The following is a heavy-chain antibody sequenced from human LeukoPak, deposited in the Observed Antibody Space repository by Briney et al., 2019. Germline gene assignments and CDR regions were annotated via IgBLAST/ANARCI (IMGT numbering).Heavy chain of an antibody. CDR3: ARAWIMVTSHLDF. V-gene: IGHV1-18*01. CDR2: ISAHDGNA. Sequence: ASVKVSCKASGYTFTNHGITWVRQAPGQGLEWMGWISAHDGNANYAQKLQGRVTMTTDTSTSIAYMELRSLRSDDTAMYYCARAWIMVTSHLDFWGQGTLVTVSS. CDR1: GYTFTNHG. J-gene: IGHJ4*02. D-gene: IGHD2-21*02.